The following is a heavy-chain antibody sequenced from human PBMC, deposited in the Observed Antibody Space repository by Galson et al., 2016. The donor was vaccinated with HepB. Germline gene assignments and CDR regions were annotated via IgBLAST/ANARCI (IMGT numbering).Heavy chain of an antibody. J-gene: IGHJ4*02. D-gene: IGHD3-16*01. V-gene: IGHV3-21*01. CDR1: GFTFSSYS. CDR3: ARDWAGVMGYFAY. Sequence: SLRLSCAASGFTFSSYSMNWVRQAPGKGLEWVSSISSSSSYIYYADSVKGRFTTSRDNAKNSLYLQMSSLRAEDTAVYYCARDWAGVMGYFAYWGQGTLVSVSS. CDR2: ISSSSSYI.